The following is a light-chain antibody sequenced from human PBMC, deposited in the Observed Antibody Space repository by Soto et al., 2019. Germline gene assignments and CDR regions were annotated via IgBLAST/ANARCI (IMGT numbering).Light chain of an antibody. Sequence: EIVVTQSPGTLSLSPGERATLSCRASQSISNDHLAWYQQKPGQAPRLLIYGTSNRATGIPDRISGSRSGTEFTLTISSLQSEDFGVYYCQQFDDWPTFGQGTKVDIK. J-gene: IGKJ1*01. CDR2: GTS. CDR3: QQFDDWPT. V-gene: IGKV3-15*01. CDR1: QSISND.